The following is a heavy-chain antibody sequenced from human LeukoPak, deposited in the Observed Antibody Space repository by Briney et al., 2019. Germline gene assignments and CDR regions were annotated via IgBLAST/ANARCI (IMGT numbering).Heavy chain of an antibody. CDR3: AKESDRGYSYGSQGCYYFDY. CDR2: INWRGNIA. Sequence: PGGALRLSCAASGFNFEDFSMHWVRQAPGKGLEWVSLINWRGNIANYPDSVKGRFTISRDNSKNSLYLQMNSLRTEDTALYYCAKESDRGYSYGSQGCYYFDYRGQGTLVTVSP. D-gene: IGHD5-18*01. J-gene: IGHJ4*02. CDR1: GFNFEDFS. V-gene: IGHV3-43*01.